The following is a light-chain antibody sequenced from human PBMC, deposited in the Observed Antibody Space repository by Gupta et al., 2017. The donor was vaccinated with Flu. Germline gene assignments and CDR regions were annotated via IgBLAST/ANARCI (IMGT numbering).Light chain of an antibody. CDR2: GAS. Sequence: GSLSLSPGERVTLSCRASQSISSSFFAWYQQKPGQAPSLLIYGASWRANGLPDRFSGSGSGADFTLIISRREPEDFAVYYCQQAGSSPWTFGQGTKVEVK. CDR3: QQAGSSPWT. CDR1: QSISSSF. V-gene: IGKV3-20*01. J-gene: IGKJ1*01.